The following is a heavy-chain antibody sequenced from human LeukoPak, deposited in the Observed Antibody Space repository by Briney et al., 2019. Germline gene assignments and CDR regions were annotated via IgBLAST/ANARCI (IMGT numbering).Heavy chain of an antibody. Sequence: WASVKVPCKASGYTFTSYAMHWVRQAPGQRLEWMGWINAGNGNTKYSQKFQGRVTITRDTSASTAYMELSSLRSEDTAVYYCARVAVVVTTYESENFDYWGQGTLVTVSS. CDR1: GYTFTSYA. D-gene: IGHD4-23*01. CDR2: INAGNGNT. CDR3: ARVAVVVTTYESENFDY. J-gene: IGHJ4*02. V-gene: IGHV1-3*01.